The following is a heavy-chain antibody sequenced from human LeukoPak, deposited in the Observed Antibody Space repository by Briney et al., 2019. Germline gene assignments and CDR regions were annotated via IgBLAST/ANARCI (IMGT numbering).Heavy chain of an antibody. J-gene: IGHJ4*02. V-gene: IGHV4-59*08. CDR3: ARHRGSSWYESFDY. CDR1: GGSISSYY. D-gene: IGHD6-13*01. CDR2: MYYGGST. Sequence: SETLSLTCTVSGGSISSYYWSWIRQPAGKGLEWIGSMYYGGSTNYNPSLKSRVTISVDTSENQFSLKVSSVTAADTAVYYCARHRGSSWYESFDYWGQGILVTVSS.